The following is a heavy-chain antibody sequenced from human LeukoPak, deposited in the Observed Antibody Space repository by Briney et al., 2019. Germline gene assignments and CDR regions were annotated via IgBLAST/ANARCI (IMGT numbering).Heavy chain of an antibody. J-gene: IGHJ1*01. CDR2: IHISGTT. CDR3: ATYSITGAWAEYFLH. D-gene: IGHD2/OR15-2a*01. CDR1: DGSINGYY. V-gene: IGHV4-4*07. Sequence: SGTLSLTCTVSDGSINGYYWSWVRQPAGKGLEWIGRIHISGTTYYNPSLKSRFTMSIDTSKNQFSLKLSSVTAADTAVYYCATYSITGAWAEYFLHWGQGTLVTVSS.